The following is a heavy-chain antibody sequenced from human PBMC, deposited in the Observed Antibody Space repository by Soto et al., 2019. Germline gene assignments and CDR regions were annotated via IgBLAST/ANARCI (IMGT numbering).Heavy chain of an antibody. CDR3: ARAVRWFGELSTLPNDY. Sequence: QVQLQESGPGLVKPSQTLSLTCTVSGGSISSGGYYWSWIRQHPGKGLEWIGYIYYSGSTYYNPSLKSRVTISVDTSKNQFSLKLSCVTAADTAVYYCARAVRWFGELSTLPNDYWGQGTLVTVSS. CDR1: GGSISSGGYY. V-gene: IGHV4-31*03. J-gene: IGHJ4*02. D-gene: IGHD3-10*01. CDR2: IYYSGST.